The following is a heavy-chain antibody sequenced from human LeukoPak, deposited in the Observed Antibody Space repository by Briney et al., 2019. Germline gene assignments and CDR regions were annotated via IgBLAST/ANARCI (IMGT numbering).Heavy chain of an antibody. CDR1: GGSISSYY. V-gene: IGHV4-59*01. J-gene: IGHJ6*02. Sequence: SETLSLTCTVSGGSISSYYWSWIRQPPGKGLEWIGYTYYSGSTNYNPSLKSRVTISVDTSKNQFSLKLSSVTAADTAVYYCARGVGDSSGYYHPGDYYYGMDVWGQGTTVTVSS. CDR3: ARGVGDSSGYYHPGDYYYGMDV. D-gene: IGHD3-22*01. CDR2: TYYSGST.